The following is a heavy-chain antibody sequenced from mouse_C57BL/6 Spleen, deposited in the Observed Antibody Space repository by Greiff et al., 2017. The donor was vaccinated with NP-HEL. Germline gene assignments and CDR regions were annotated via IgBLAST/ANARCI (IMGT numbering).Heavy chain of an antibody. CDR2: IWSGGST. CDR3: ARNRDYGNYLYAMDY. J-gene: IGHJ4*01. CDR1: GFSLTSYG. V-gene: IGHV2-2*01. Sequence: QVQLKQSGPGLVQPSQSLSITCTVSGFSLTSYGVHWVRQSPGKGLEWLGVIWSGGSTDYNAAFISRLSISKDNSKSQVFFKMNSLQADDTAIYYCARNRDYGNYLYAMDYWGQGTSVTVSS. D-gene: IGHD2-1*01.